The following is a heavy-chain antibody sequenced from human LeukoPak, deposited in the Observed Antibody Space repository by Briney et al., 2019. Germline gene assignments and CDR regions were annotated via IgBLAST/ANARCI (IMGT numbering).Heavy chain of an antibody. D-gene: IGHD4-17*01. CDR3: AKMDDYGDYASPDY. CDR1: GFTFSSYG. J-gene: IGHJ4*02. CDR2: IWYDGSNK. Sequence: GGSLRLSCAASGFTFSSYGMHWVRQAPGKGLEWVAVIWYDGSNKYYADSVKGRFTISRDNSKNTLYLQMNSLRAEDTAVYYCAKMDDYGDYASPDYWGQGTLVTVSS. V-gene: IGHV3-33*06.